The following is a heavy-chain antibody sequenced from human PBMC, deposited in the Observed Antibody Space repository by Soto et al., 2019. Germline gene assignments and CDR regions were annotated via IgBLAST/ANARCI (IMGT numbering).Heavy chain of an antibody. J-gene: IGHJ4*02. CDR2: IIPIFGTA. Sequence: SVKVSCKASVCTFSSYAISWVRQAPGQGLEWMGGIIPIFGTANYAQKFQGRVTITADESTSTAYMELSSLRSEDTAVYYCARYKKGLMGDYFDYWGQGTLVTVSS. D-gene: IGHD3-16*01. CDR1: VCTFSSYA. V-gene: IGHV1-69*13. CDR3: ARYKKGLMGDYFDY.